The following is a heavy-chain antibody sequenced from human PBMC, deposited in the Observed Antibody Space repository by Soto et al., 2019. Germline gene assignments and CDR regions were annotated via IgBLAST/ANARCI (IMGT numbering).Heavy chain of an antibody. V-gene: IGHV4-30-4*01. CDR3: ARVGYGDYGRGYYFDF. D-gene: IGHD4-17*01. J-gene: IGHJ4*02. CDR2: IDYTGGT. CDR1: GASIRDGDYY. Sequence: VRLQESGPRLVKPSQTLSLTCSVSGASIRDGDYYWSWLRQPPGKGPEWIGIIDYTGGTHYNPTLTGPVSMSVDTSANQFSLKVNFVTAADSAVYYCARVGYGDYGRGYYFDFWGPGILVTVSS.